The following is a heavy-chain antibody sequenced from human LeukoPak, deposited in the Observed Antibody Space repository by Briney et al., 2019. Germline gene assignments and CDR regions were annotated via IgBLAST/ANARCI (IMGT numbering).Heavy chain of an antibody. CDR1: GGSFSGYY. CDR2: INHSGST. Sequence: SETLSLTCAVYGGSFSGYYWSWIRQPPGKGLEWIGEINHSGSTNYNPSLKSRVTISVDTSKNQFSLKLSSVTAADTAVYYCARGDSSGWYFVYWGQGTLATVSS. J-gene: IGHJ4*02. D-gene: IGHD6-19*01. V-gene: IGHV4-34*01. CDR3: ARGDSSGWYFVY.